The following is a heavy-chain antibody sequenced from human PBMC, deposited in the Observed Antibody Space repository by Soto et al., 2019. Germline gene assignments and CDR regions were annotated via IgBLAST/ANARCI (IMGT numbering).Heavy chain of an antibody. D-gene: IGHD3-10*01. V-gene: IGHV3-20*04. CDR1: GFTFDDYG. Sequence: PGGSLRLSCAASGFTFDDYGMSWVRQAPGKGLEWVSGINWNGGSTGYADSVKGRFTISRDNAKNSLYLQMNSLRAEDTALYYCASSMVRGVISYYYYYGMDVWGQGTTVTVSS. CDR3: ASSMVRGVISYYYYYGMDV. J-gene: IGHJ6*02. CDR2: INWNGGST.